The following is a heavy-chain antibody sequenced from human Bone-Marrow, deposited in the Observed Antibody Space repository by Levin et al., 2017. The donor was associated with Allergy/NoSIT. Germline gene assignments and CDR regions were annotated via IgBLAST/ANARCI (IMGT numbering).Heavy chain of an antibody. Sequence: PGGSLRLSCVGSGDTFGTYGVHWVRQPPGKGLEWVAHISFDGSNKYYADSVKGRFTFSRDTSKNTLSPRMNSLTADDTAAYYCSTSGPINRYGAWDQGTLVTVSS. CDR1: GDTFGTYG. CDR3: STSGPINRYGA. J-gene: IGHJ5*02. CDR2: ISFDGSNK. V-gene: IGHV3-30*03.